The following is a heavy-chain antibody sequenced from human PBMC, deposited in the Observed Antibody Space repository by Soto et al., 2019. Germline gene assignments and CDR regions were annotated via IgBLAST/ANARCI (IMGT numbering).Heavy chain of an antibody. CDR3: ARVPYYYGSGSLYGSYYFDY. CDR2: IYYSGST. D-gene: IGHD3-10*01. Sequence: QVQLQESGPGLVKPSQTLSLTCTVSGGSISSGGYYWSWIRQHPGKGLEWVGYIYYSGSTYYNPSLKSRVTISVDTSKNQFSLKLSSVTAADTAVYYCARVPYYYGSGSLYGSYYFDYWGQGTLVTVSS. V-gene: IGHV4-31*03. CDR1: GGSISSGGYY. J-gene: IGHJ4*02.